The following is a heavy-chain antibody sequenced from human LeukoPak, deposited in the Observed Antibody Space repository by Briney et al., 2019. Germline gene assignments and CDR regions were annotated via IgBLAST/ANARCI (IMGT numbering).Heavy chain of an antibody. V-gene: IGHV1-69*06. J-gene: IGHJ4*02. Sequence: SVKVSCKASGGTFSSYAISWVRQAPGQGLEWMGGIIPIFGTANYAQKFQGRVTMTEDTSTDTAYMELSSLRSEDTAVYYCATVSGRYYGSGVPFDYWGQGTLVTVSS. CDR3: ATVSGRYYGSGVPFDY. CDR1: GGTFSSYA. D-gene: IGHD3-10*01. CDR2: IIPIFGTA.